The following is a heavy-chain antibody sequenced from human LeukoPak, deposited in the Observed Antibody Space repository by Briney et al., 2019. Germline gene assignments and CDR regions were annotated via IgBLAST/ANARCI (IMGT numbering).Heavy chain of an antibody. CDR3: ARGPRKGSYYYMDV. CDR2: IIPIFGTA. V-gene: IGHV1-69*06. Sequence: SVKVSCKPSVGTFSSYAISWVRQAPGQGLEWMGRIIPIFGTANYAQKFQGRVTITADKSTSTAYMELSSLRSEDTAVYYCARGPRKGSYYYMDVWGKGTTVTVSS. CDR1: VGTFSSYA. J-gene: IGHJ6*03.